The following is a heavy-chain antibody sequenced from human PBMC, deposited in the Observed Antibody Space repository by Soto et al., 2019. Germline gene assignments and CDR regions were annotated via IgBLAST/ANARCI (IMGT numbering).Heavy chain of an antibody. V-gene: IGHV3-53*01. J-gene: IGHJ6*02. Sequence: PGGSLRLSCAASGFTVSSNYMSWVRQAPGKGLEWVSVIYSGGSTYYADSVKGRFTISRDNSKNTLYLQMNSLRAEDTAVYYCARYLARSYYPPPDHGMDVWGQGTTVTVSS. D-gene: IGHD1-26*01. CDR3: ARYLARSYYPPPDHGMDV. CDR2: IYSGGST. CDR1: GFTVSSNY.